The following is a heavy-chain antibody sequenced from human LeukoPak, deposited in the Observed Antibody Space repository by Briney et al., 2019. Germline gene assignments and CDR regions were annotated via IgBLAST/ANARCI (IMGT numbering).Heavy chain of an antibody. V-gene: IGHV1-58*01. CDR1: GISFMSSA. CDR3: AAEKRLYCSGGACYPDAFDI. D-gene: IGHD2-15*01. CDR2: IVVGCGVT. J-gene: IGHJ3*02. Sequence: GASVKVSCKASGISFMSSAVQWVRQARGQRLEWIGWIVVGCGVTNYAQKFLERVTITREMSTNTVFMELSSLRSEDTAVYYCAAEKRLYCSGGACYPDAFDIWGQGTMVTVSS.